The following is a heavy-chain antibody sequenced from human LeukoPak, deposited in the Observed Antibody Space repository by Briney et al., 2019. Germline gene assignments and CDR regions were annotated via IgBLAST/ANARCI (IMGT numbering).Heavy chain of an antibody. V-gene: IGHV4-39*07. J-gene: IGHJ4*02. CDR3: ARGVQVWLTSRRYFDS. CDR1: DASFSSNTYY. Sequence: SETLSLTCTVSDASFSSNTYYWGWIRQPPGKGLEWIGSAFNNEGTYYSPSLRRRVTISRDTSKKQLSLRLSSLTAADTAVYYCARGVQVWLTSRRYFDSWGQGTLVTVSS. CDR2: AFNNEGT. D-gene: IGHD3-10*01.